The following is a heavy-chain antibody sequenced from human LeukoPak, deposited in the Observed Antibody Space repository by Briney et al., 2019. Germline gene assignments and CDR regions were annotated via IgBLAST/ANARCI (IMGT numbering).Heavy chain of an antibody. Sequence: GGSLRLSCAASGFTFSSYEMTWVRQAPRKGLEWLSYISSSGTDMWYADSVRGRFAISRDNAKNSLYLQMNSLKTEDTAVYYCTTDLGNEYSPANIAAAGPFWYWGQGTLVTVSS. CDR3: TTDLGNEYSPANIAAAGPFWY. CDR1: GFTFSSYE. CDR2: ISSSGTDM. J-gene: IGHJ4*02. V-gene: IGHV3-48*03. D-gene: IGHD6-13*01.